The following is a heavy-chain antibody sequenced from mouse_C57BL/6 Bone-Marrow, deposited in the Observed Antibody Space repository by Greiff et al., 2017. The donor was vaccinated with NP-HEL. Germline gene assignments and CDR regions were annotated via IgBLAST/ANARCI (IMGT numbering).Heavy chain of an antibody. CDR3: ARSLPYFDY. Sequence: QVQLQQSGAELARPGASVKLSCKASGYTFTSYGISWVKQRTGQGLEWIGEIYPGDGDTNYNGKFKGKATLTADKSSSTAYMQLSSLTSEDSAVYFCARSLPYFDYWGQGTTLTVSS. J-gene: IGHJ2*01. CDR2: IYPGDGDT. V-gene: IGHV1-81*01. CDR1: GYTFTSYG. D-gene: IGHD2-10*01.